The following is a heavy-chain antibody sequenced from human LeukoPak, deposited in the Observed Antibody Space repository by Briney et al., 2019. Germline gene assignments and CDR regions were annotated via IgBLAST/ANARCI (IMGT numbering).Heavy chain of an antibody. V-gene: IGHV4-34*01. CDR2: INHSGST. D-gene: IGHD2-21*02. CDR3: ARGGLVVVTAYFDY. CDR1: GGSFSGYY. Sequence: PSETLSLTCAVYGGSFSGYYWSWIRQPPGKGLEWIGEINHSGSTNYNPSLKSRVTISVDTSKNQFSLKLSSVTAADTAVYYCARGGLVVVTAYFDYWGQGTLVTVSS. J-gene: IGHJ4*02.